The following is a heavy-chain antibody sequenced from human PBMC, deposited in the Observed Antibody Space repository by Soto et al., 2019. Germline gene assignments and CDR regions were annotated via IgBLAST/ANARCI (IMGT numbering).Heavy chain of an antibody. V-gene: IGHV1-69*13. Sequence: SVKVSCKSCLGTFSGYAISWVRQAPGQGLEWMGGIIPIFGTTNYAQKFQGRVTITADESTRTAYMELSSLRSEDTAVYYCARFRSYYDNSFDPWCQGTLVTVSS. CDR1: LGTFSGYA. D-gene: IGHD3-10*01. J-gene: IGHJ5*02. CDR2: IIPIFGTT. CDR3: ARFRSYYDNSFDP.